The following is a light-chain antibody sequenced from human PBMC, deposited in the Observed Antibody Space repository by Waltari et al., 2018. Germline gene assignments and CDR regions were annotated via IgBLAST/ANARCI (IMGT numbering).Light chain of an antibody. CDR2: DAS. CDR3: QKYGSTPRP. Sequence: EIVLTQSPGTLSLSPGERASLSCRASQSLSNNYVAWYQHKPGQAPRLLIFDASRRATGIPDGFSGSGSGTDFTLTISSLEPEDFAVYYCQKYGSTPRPFGGGTKVEIK. V-gene: IGKV3-20*01. J-gene: IGKJ4*01. CDR1: QSLSNNY.